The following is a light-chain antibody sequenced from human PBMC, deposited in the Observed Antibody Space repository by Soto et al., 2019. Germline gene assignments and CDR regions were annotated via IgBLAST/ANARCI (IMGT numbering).Light chain of an antibody. CDR1: SSNIGTSS. V-gene: IGLV1-44*01. J-gene: IGLJ1*01. Sequence: QSVLTQPPSASGTPGQTVTIPFSGSSSNIGTSSVHWYKHLPGTPPKPLFYTNVQRPSGVPARFSGSKSGTSASLAIIGLKSEDEADYHGAVWDDSLNGQVFGAGTKVTVL. CDR3: AVWDDSLNGQV. CDR2: TNV.